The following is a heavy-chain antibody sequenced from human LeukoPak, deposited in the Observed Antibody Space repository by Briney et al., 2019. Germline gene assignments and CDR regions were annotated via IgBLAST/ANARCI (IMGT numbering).Heavy chain of an antibody. CDR2: ISYDGSDK. J-gene: IGHJ3*02. D-gene: IGHD3-22*01. Sequence: GGSLRLSCAASGFTFSSYAMHWVRQAPGKGLEWVAVISYDGSDKYYADSVKGRFTISRDNSKNTLYLQMNSLRAEDTAVYYCARGAYYYDENNHAFDIWGQGTMVTVSS. CDR3: ARGAYYYDENNHAFDI. CDR1: GFTFSSYA. V-gene: IGHV3-30*04.